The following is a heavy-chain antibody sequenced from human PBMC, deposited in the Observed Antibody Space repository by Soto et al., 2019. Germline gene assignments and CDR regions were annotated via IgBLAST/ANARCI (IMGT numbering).Heavy chain of an antibody. CDR1: GFTFSGFW. CDR2: IKEDGSEK. J-gene: IGHJ4*02. Sequence: GGSLRLSCAASGFTFSGFWMNWVRQAPGKGLEWVAIIKEDGSEKYYVDSVKGRFSISRHNANNSLYLQMDSLRVEDTAVYYCVRGSNDRSPDRFDYWGQGTLVTVSS. V-gene: IGHV3-7*01. D-gene: IGHD1-1*01. CDR3: VRGSNDRSPDRFDY.